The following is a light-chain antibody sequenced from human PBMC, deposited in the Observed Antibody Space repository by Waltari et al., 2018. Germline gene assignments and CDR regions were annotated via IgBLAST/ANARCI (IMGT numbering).Light chain of an antibody. CDR1: QSISSW. V-gene: IGKV1-5*03. J-gene: IGKJ4*01. CDR3: QQYNSYPLT. CDR2: QTS. Sequence: DIQMTQSPSTLSASVGDRVTITCRASQSISSWLAWYQQKPGKAPKLLIYQTSTLDTGVPSRFSASGTGTEFTLTVSSLQPDDVATYYCQQYNSYPLTFGGGTNVEIK.